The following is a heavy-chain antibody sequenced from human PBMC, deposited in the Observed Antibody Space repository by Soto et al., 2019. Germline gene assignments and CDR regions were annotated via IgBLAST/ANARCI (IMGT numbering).Heavy chain of an antibody. Sequence: QVQLVQSGAEVKQPGASVKVSCKVSRYTLTELSMHWVRQAPGKGLEWMGGFDPENGETIYAQKFQGRVTMTEDTSTDTAYMELSSLRSEDTAVYYCAADTGYCSGGNCDRAGGYWGQGTLVTVSS. J-gene: IGHJ4*02. CDR2: FDPENGET. V-gene: IGHV1-24*01. CDR3: AADTGYCSGGNCDRAGGY. CDR1: RYTLTELS. D-gene: IGHD2-15*01.